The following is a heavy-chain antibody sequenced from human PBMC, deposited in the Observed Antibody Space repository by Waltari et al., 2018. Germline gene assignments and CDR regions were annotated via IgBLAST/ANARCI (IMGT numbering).Heavy chain of an antibody. Sequence: QVQLVQSGAEVKKPGASMKVSCKASGYTFNDFYIHWVRLTPGQGLEWMGWIRPVSGGTSFAQSVQGRVTMTRDTAISTIYLELSSLRSDDTAIYYCARDAGGIAAADTSHFDSWGQGTLVTVSS. CDR1: GYTFNDFY. V-gene: IGHV1-2*02. CDR3: ARDAGGIAAADTSHFDS. J-gene: IGHJ4*02. CDR2: IRPVSGGT. D-gene: IGHD6-13*01.